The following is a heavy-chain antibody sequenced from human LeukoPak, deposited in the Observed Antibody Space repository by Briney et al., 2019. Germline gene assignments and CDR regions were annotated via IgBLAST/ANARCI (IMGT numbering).Heavy chain of an antibody. V-gene: IGHV4-31*03. Sequence: PSETLSLTCTVSGGSISSGDYYWSWIRQHPGKGLEWIGYFYYSGDTYYNPSLRSRVSISLDTSKNQFSLKLSSVTAADTAMYYCARDYGNNWFDPWGQGTLVTVSA. CDR3: ARDYGNNWFDP. D-gene: IGHD4-17*01. J-gene: IGHJ5*02. CDR1: GGSISSGDYY. CDR2: FYYSGDT.